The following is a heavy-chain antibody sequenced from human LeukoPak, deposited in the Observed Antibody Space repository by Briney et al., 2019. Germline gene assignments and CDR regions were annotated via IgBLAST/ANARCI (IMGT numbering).Heavy chain of an antibody. CDR3: ARARYCANAICYIGGGLDV. Sequence: PGGSLRLSCAASGFTFTNNWMTWVRQAPGKGLEWVATIKQDGGEKYYVDSVKGRFTISRDNARDSLYLQMNILRAEDAAVYYCARARYCANAICYIGGGLDVWGPGTTVTVSS. D-gene: IGHD2-8*01. CDR1: GFTFTNNW. J-gene: IGHJ6*02. V-gene: IGHV3-7*04. CDR2: IKQDGGEK.